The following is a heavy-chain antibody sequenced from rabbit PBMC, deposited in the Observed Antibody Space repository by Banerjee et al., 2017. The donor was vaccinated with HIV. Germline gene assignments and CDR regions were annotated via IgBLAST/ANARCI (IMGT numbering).Heavy chain of an antibody. J-gene: IGHJ4*01. V-gene: IGHV1S43*01. CDR2: IATISGST. CDR1: GIDFSSSYY. CDR3: ASSGGAFYGYAGNL. Sequence: QSLEESGGGLVKPGGTLTLTCKASGIDFSSSYYMCWVRQAPGKGLESIACIATISGSTYYASWAKGRFTITRSTSLNTVTLQLNSLTAADTATYFCASSGGAFYGYAGNLWGPGTLVTVS. D-gene: IGHD6-1*01.